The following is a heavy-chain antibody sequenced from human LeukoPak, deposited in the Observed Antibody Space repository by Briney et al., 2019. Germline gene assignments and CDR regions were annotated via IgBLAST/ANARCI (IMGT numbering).Heavy chain of an antibody. J-gene: IGHJ5*02. CDR1: GYIFSNYG. D-gene: IGHD6-13*01. Sequence: ASVTVSCTASGYIFSNYGINWVRQAPGQGLEWMGWIGGHNANTNYAQKLQGRVTLTTDTSTSTAYMELRSLRSDDTAVYYCARDGDSSWYFNWFDPWGQGTLVTVSS. V-gene: IGHV1-18*01. CDR2: IGGHNANT. CDR3: ARDGDSSWYFNWFDP.